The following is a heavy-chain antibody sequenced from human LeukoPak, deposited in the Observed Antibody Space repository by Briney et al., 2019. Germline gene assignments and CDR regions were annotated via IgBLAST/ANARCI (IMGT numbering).Heavy chain of an antibody. CDR2: INPNSGGT. J-gene: IGHJ5*02. CDR3: ARDSLYCSSTSCYLSNWFDP. Sequence: ASVKVSCKASGYTFTGYYMHWVRQAPGQGLEWMGWINPNSGGTNYAQKFQGRVTMTRGTSISTAYMELSRLRSDDTAVYYCARDSLYCSSTSCYLSNWFDPWGQGTLVTVSS. V-gene: IGHV1-2*02. CDR1: GYTFTGYY. D-gene: IGHD2-2*01.